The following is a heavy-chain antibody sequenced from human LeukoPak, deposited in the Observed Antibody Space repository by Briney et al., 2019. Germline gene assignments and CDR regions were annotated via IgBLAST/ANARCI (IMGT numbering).Heavy chain of an antibody. V-gene: IGHV3-30*04. CDR2: ISYDGSNK. CDR3: AKDFSSGYYYLDY. CDR1: GFTFSSYA. J-gene: IGHJ4*02. Sequence: GRSLRLSCAASGFTFSSYAMHWVRQAPGKGLEWVAVISYDGSNKYYADSVKGRFTISRDNSKNTLYLQMNSLRAEDTTLYFCAKDFSSGYYYLDYWGQGTLVTVSS. D-gene: IGHD3-22*01.